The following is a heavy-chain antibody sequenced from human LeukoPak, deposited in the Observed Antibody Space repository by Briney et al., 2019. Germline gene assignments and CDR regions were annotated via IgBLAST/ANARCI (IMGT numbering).Heavy chain of an antibody. CDR1: GFTFSSYA. CDR2: ISGSGGST. CDR3: VRGELLNYFVY. Sequence: GGSLRLSCAASGFTFSSYAMSWVRQAPGKGLEWVSAISGSGGSTYYADSVKGRFTISRDNARTSLYLQMNSLRVDDTAVYYCVRGELLNYFVYWGQGTLVTVSS. J-gene: IGHJ4*02. V-gene: IGHV3-23*01. D-gene: IGHD1-26*01.